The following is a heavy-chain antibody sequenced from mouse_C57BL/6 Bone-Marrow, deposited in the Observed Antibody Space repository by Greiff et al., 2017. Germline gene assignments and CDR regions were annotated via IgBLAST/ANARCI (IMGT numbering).Heavy chain of an antibody. J-gene: IGHJ2*01. V-gene: IGHV1-82*01. Sequence: QVQLKESGPELVKPGASVKISCKASGYAFSSSWMNWVKQRPVKGLEWIGRIYPGDGDTNYNGKFKGKATLTADKSSSTAYMQLSSLTSEDSAVYFCARDYGSSYVGYWGQGTTLTVSS. CDR3: ARDYGSSYVGY. CDR2: IYPGDGDT. D-gene: IGHD1-1*01. CDR1: GYAFSSSW.